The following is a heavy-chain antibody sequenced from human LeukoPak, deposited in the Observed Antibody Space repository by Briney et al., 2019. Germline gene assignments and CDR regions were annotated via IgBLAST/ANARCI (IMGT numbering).Heavy chain of an antibody. V-gene: IGHV3-23*01. Sequence: GGSLRLSCAASEFTFSNYAMSWVRQAPGKGLEWVSSISESGGSTYYAGSGKGRFTIFRDNSKNTLYLQMNSLRVEDTAVYYCAKGNAAFDIWGQGTMVTVSS. CDR2: ISESGGST. CDR1: EFTFSNYA. CDR3: AKGNAAFDI. J-gene: IGHJ3*02.